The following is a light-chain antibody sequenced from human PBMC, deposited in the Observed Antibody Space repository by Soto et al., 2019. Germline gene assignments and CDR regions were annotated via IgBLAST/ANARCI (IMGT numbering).Light chain of an antibody. V-gene: IGKV3D-20*02. CDR3: QQRSNWPPIT. J-gene: IGKJ5*01. CDR1: QSVRSY. CDR2: GAS. Sequence: EVVMTQSPATLSVSPGERATLSCGASQSVRSYLAWYQQKPGQAPRLLIHGASSRATGIPDRFSGSGSGTDFTPTISRLEPEDFAVYYCQQRSNWPPITFGQGTRLEIK.